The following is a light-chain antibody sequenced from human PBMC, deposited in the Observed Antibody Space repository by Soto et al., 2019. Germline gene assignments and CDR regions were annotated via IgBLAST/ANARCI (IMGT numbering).Light chain of an antibody. CDR3: QQSYSTPLT. J-gene: IGKJ4*01. Sequence: DIQMTQSPSSLSASVGDRVTITCRASQSISIYLNWYQQKPGKAPKVLIYTASSLQSGVPSRFSGSGSGTDFTLTISSPQPEDFATYYCQQSYSTPLTFGGGTKVDI. CDR2: TAS. V-gene: IGKV1-39*01. CDR1: QSISIY.